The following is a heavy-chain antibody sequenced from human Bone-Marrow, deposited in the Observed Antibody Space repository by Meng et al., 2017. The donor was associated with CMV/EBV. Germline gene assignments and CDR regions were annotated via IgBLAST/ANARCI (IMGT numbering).Heavy chain of an antibody. V-gene: IGHV1-18*01. Sequence: ASVKVSCKGSGYTFNSYGISWVRQAPGQGLEWMGWISAHNGKTKYAQRVQGRLTLTTDTSTSTAYMDLRSLRSDDTAVYYCARGHYYDSSGYSNAFDIWGQGTMVTVSS. CDR2: ISAHNGKT. CDR3: ARGHYYDSSGYSNAFDI. J-gene: IGHJ3*02. CDR1: GYTFNSYG. D-gene: IGHD3-22*01.